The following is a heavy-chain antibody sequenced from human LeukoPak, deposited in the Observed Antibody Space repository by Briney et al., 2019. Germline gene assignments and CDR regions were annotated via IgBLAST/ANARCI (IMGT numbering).Heavy chain of an antibody. CDR3: AKDSSGWYEVIDY. CDR1: GFIFSGYG. J-gene: IGHJ4*02. V-gene: IGHV3-7*03. CDR2: IKQDGSEK. Sequence: GGSLRLSCAVSGFIFSGYGMSWVRQAPGKGLEWVANIKQDGSEKFYVDSVKGRFTISRDNAKNSLYLQMNSLRAEDTALYYCAKDSSGWYEVIDYWGQGTLVTVSS. D-gene: IGHD6-19*01.